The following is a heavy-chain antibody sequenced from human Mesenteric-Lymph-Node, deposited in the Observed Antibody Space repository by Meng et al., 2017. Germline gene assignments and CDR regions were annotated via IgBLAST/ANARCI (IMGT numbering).Heavy chain of an antibody. J-gene: IGHJ4*02. V-gene: IGHV4-39*01. CDR1: GGSISTSGYY. CDR2: IGHSGTT. D-gene: IGHD1-26*01. CDR3: ARSPYSGSALPFFDY. Sequence: RLHGPGPGLVKSSDALSLTCSGVGGSISTSGYYWGWIRQPPRKGLEWIGSIGHSGTTYYTPSLRRRVTVSIDTSKNQFSLEVTSVTAADTAVYYCARSPYSGSALPFFDYWGQGSLVTVSS.